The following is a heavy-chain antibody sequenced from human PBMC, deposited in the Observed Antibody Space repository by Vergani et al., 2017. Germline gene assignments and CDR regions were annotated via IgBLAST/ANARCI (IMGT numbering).Heavy chain of an antibody. CDR1: GFTFSSYS. V-gene: IGHV4-34*01. Sequence: VQLVESGGGLVQPGGSLRLSCAASGFTFSSYSMNWVRQAPGKGLEWIGEINHSGSTNYNPSLKSRVTISVDTSKNQFSLKLSSVTAADTAVYYCARGRRLNYYGSGSYYEPLDYWGQGTLVTVSS. D-gene: IGHD3-10*01. CDR3: ARGRRLNYYGSGSYYEPLDY. CDR2: INHSGST. J-gene: IGHJ4*02.